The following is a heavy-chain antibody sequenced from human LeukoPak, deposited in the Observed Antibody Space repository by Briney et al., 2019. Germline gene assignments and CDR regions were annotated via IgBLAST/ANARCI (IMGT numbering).Heavy chain of an antibody. J-gene: IGHJ3*02. V-gene: IGHV3-30*02. CDR2: IRYDGSNK. CDR3: ARSPLSFDSYGSPSHAFDI. D-gene: IGHD5-18*01. Sequence: PGGSLRLSCAASGFTFSSYGMHWVRQAPGKGLEWVAFIRYDGSNKYYADSVKGRFTISRDNSKNTLYLQMNSLRAEDTAVYYCARSPLSFDSYGSPSHAFDIWGQGTMVTVSS. CDR1: GFTFSSYG.